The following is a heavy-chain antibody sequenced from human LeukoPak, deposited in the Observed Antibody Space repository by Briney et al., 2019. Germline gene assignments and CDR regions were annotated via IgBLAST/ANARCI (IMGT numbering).Heavy chain of an antibody. CDR3: ARDGGYCSGGSCYSDAFDI. CDR2: INWNGGST. J-gene: IGHJ3*02. D-gene: IGHD2-15*01. V-gene: IGHV3-20*04. CDR1: GFTFDDYG. Sequence: SGGSLRLSCAAYGFTFDDYGMSWVRQAPGQGLEWGSGINWNGGSTGYADSVKGRFTISRDTAKNSLYLQMNSLRAEDTALYYCARDGGYCSGGSCYSDAFDIWGQGTMVTVSS.